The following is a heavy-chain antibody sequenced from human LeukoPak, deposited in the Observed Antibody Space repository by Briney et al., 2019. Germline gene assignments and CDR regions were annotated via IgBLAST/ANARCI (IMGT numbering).Heavy chain of an antibody. V-gene: IGHV1-18*01. CDR2: ISAYNGNT. D-gene: IGHD3-22*01. J-gene: IGHJ4*02. CDR3: ARDKGFYDSSGYYYDY. Sequence: GASVKVSCKASGYTFTSHGISWVRQAPGQGLEWMGWISAYNGNTNYAQKLQGRVTMTTDTSTSTAYMELRSLRSEDTAVYYCARDKGFYDSSGYYYDYWGQGTLSPSPQ. CDR1: GYTFTSHG.